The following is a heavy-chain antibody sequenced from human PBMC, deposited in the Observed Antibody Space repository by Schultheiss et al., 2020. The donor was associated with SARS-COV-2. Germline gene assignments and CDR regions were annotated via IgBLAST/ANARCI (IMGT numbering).Heavy chain of an antibody. D-gene: IGHD2-15*01. Sequence: GGSLRLSCAASGFTFSSYAISWVRQAPGQGLEWMGWISAYNGNTNYAQKLQGRVTMTTDTSTSTAYMELRSLRSDDTAVYYCARVGCSGGSCYSPDYWGQGTLVTVSS. J-gene: IGHJ4*02. V-gene: IGHV1-18*01. CDR3: ARVGCSGGSCYSPDY. CDR1: GFTFSSYA. CDR2: ISAYNGNT.